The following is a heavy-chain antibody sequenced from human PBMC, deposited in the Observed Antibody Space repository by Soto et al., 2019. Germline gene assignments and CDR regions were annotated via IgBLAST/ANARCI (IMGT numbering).Heavy chain of an antibody. CDR1: GGSISSYY. Sequence: SETLSLTCTVSGGSISSYYWSWIRQPPGKGLEWIGYIYYSGSTNYNPSLKSRVTISVDTSKNQFSLKLSSVTAADTAVYYCARDGPRLGGWSDPWGQGTLVTVSS. CDR3: ARDGPRLGGWSDP. CDR2: IYYSGST. D-gene: IGHD3-16*01. V-gene: IGHV4-59*01. J-gene: IGHJ5*02.